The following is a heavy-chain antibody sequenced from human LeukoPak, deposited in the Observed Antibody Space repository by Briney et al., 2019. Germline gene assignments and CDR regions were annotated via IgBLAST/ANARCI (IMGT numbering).Heavy chain of an antibody. CDR1: RGTFSSYA. V-gene: IGHV1-69*04. Sequence: SVKVSCKASRGTFSSYAISRVRQAPGQGLEWMGRIIPILGIANYAQKFQGRVTITADKSTSTAYMELSSLRSEDTAVYYCARDPSKQWLTDYWGQGTLVTVSS. D-gene: IGHD6-19*01. CDR2: IIPILGIA. CDR3: ARDPSKQWLTDY. J-gene: IGHJ4*02.